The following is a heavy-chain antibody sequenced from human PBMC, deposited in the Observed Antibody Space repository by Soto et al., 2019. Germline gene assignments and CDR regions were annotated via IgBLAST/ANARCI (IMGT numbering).Heavy chain of an antibody. V-gene: IGHV3-74*01. CDR3: AKDKVPVVVTAPFDY. J-gene: IGHJ4*02. D-gene: IGHD2-21*02. Sequence: GGSLRLSCSASGFDVSVNLMNWVRQAPGKGLVWVSRINSDGSSTSYADSVKGRFTISRDNAKNTLYLQVNSLRAEDTAVYYCAKDKVPVVVTAPFDYWGQGTLVTVSS. CDR2: INSDGSST. CDR1: GFDVSVNL.